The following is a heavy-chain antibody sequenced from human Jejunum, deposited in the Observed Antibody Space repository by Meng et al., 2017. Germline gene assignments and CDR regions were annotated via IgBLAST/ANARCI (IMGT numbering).Heavy chain of an antibody. CDR1: GYSIKSGYH. D-gene: IGHD6-19*01. CDR3: ARVASSALGFAAFDI. CDR2: IRQGGTT. V-gene: IGHV4-38-2*02. J-gene: IGHJ3*02. Sequence: GSLRLSCIVSGYSIKSGYHWGWVRQPPGKGLEWIGSIRQGGTTSYSASLKSRVAVSLDTAKNEFSLTLNSLTAADTAVYYCARVASSALGFAAFDIWGQGTMVTVSS.